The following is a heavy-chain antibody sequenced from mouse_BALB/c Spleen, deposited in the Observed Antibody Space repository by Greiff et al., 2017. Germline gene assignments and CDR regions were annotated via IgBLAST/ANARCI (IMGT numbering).Heavy chain of an antibody. V-gene: IGHV1-87*01. CDR2: IYPGDGDT. CDR1: GYTFTSYW. D-gene: IGHD2-3*01. J-gene: IGHJ3*01. CDR3: ARSADGYLFAY. Sequence: QVQLKQSGAELARPGASVKLSCKASGYTFTSYWMQWVKQRPGQGLEWIGAIYPGDGDTRYTQKFKGKATLTADKSSSTAYMQLSSLASEDSAVYYCARSADGYLFAYWGQGTLVTVSA.